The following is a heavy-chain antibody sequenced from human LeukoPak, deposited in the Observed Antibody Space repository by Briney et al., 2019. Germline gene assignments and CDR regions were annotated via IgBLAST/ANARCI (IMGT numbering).Heavy chain of an antibody. CDR1: GFTFSSYS. V-gene: IGHV3-21*01. CDR2: ISSSSYI. CDR3: ARDSGYSYGQEFDY. J-gene: IGHJ4*02. Sequence: GGSLRLSCAASGFTFSSYSMNWVRQAPGKGLEWVSSISSSSYIYYADSVKGRFTISRDNAKNSLYLQMNSLRAEDTAVYYCARDSGYSYGQEFDYWGQGTLVTVSS. D-gene: IGHD5-18*01.